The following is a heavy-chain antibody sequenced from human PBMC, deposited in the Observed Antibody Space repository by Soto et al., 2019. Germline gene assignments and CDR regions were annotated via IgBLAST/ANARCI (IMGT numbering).Heavy chain of an antibody. CDR2: IKQDGSEK. D-gene: IGHD1-26*01. CDR3: VATGGSKLDYASDF. V-gene: IGHV3-7*01. CDR1: GFPFSNYW. J-gene: IGHJ3*01. Sequence: GGSLRLSCAASGFPFSNYWMSWVRQAPGKGLEWVANIKQDGSEKYYMDSVKGRFTISRDNAKNSLYLQLNSLRAEDTAMYYCVATGGSKLDYASDFSGHGKMVTVSS.